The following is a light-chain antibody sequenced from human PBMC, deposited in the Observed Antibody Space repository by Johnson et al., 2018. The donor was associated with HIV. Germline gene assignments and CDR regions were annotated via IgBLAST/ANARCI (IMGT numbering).Light chain of an antibody. V-gene: IGLV1-51*01. CDR3: GTWGSSLSAGYV. CDR2: DNN. J-gene: IGLJ1*01. CDR1: SSNIGNNY. Sequence: QSVLTQAPSVSAAPGQKVTISCSGSSSNIGNNYVSWYQQLPGTAPKFLIYDNNKRPPGFPDRFSGPKSGTSASLGITGLSNGDEADSYCGTWGSSLSAGYVFETGTNVTVL.